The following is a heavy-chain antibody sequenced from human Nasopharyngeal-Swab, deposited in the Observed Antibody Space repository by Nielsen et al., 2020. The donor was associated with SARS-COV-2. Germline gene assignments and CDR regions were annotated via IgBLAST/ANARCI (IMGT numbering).Heavy chain of an antibody. J-gene: IGHJ3*02. Sequence: WIRQPPGKGLEWIGSIYYSGSTYYNPSLKSRVTISVDTSKNQFSLKLSSVTAADTAVYYCASGLAYYDILTGYQYDAFDTWGQGTMVTVSS. CDR3: ASGLAYYDILTGYQYDAFDT. D-gene: IGHD3-9*01. CDR2: IYYSGST. V-gene: IGHV4-39*07.